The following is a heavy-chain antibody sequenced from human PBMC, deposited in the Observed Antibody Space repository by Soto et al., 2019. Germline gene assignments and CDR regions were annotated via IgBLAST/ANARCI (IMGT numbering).Heavy chain of an antibody. CDR2: ISAYNGET. CDR3: ARDSGSYMYVSD. D-gene: IGHD1-26*01. CDR1: GYTFTSSG. Sequence: QVQLVQSGAEVKKPGASVEVSCKASGYTFTSSGFSWVRQDPGQGLEWMAWISAYNGETHYAQKFQGRVTMTTDTSTSTSHMELRSLRSDDTAVYYCARDSGSYMYVSDWGQGTLVTVSS. J-gene: IGHJ4*02. V-gene: IGHV1-18*01.